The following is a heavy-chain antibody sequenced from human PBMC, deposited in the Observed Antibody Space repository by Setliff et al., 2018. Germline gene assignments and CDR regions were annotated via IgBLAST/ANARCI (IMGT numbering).Heavy chain of an antibody. CDR3: ALRVRDELTIFDIVKTRRRWFDP. Sequence: SETLSLTCTVSGGSISSSSYYWGWIRQPPGKGLEWIGSIYYSGSTYYNPSLKSRVTISVDTSKNQFSLKLSSVTAADTAVYYCALRVRDELTIFDIVKTRRRWFDPWGQGTPVTVSS. D-gene: IGHD3-3*01. CDR1: GGSISSSSYY. V-gene: IGHV4-39*01. J-gene: IGHJ5*02. CDR2: IYYSGST.